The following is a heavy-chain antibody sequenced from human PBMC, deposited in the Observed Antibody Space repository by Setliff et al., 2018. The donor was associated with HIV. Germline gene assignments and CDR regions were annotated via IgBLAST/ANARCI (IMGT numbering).Heavy chain of an antibody. V-gene: IGHV4-4*02. CDR1: GVSISDNNW. CDR2: VYHAGRT. Sequence: SETLSLTCTVSGVSISDNNWWSWVRQPPGRGLEWIGEVYHAGRTNYNPSLKSRVITSIDKSKNQFSLKIDSVTAADTAVYYCARRPLFGVVIASVAKMEFDYWGQGTLVTVSS. J-gene: IGHJ4*02. CDR3: ARRPLFGVVIASVAKMEFDY. D-gene: IGHD3-3*01.